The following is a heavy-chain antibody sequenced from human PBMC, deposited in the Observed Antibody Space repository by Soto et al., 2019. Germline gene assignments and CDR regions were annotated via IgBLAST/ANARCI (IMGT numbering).Heavy chain of an antibody. Sequence: EVQLVESGGGLVQPGGSLRLSCAASGFTFSSYSMSWVRQAPGKGLEWVSYISSSSSTTYYADSVKGRFTISRDNAKNSLYLQMNSQRAEDTAVYFCARAKYCTNGVCYESPFDYWGQGTVVTVSS. CDR2: ISSSSSTT. J-gene: IGHJ4*02. CDR3: ARAKYCTNGVCYESPFDY. D-gene: IGHD2-8*01. V-gene: IGHV3-48*01. CDR1: GFTFSSYS.